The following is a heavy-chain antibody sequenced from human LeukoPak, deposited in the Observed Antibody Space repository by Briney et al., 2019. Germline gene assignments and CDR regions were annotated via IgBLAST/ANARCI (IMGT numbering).Heavy chain of an antibody. CDR3: ARAPPHCSSTSCYPLGMDV. D-gene: IGHD2-2*01. V-gene: IGHV1-46*01. CDR2: INPSGGST. Sequence: ASVKVSCKVSGYTFTSYYMHWVRQAPGQGLEWMGIINPSGGSTSYAQKFQGRVTMTRDTSTSTVYMELSSLRSEDTAVYYCARAPPHCSSTSCYPLGMDVWGQGTTVTVSS. J-gene: IGHJ6*02. CDR1: GYTFTSYY.